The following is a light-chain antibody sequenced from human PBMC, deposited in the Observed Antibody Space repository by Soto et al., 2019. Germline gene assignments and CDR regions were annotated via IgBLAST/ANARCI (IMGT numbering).Light chain of an antibody. CDR2: LNSDGSH. Sequence: QSVLTQSPSASASLGASVKLTCTLSSGHSNYAIAWHQQQSEKGPRYLMKLNSDGSHSKGDGIPDRFSGSSSGAERYLTISSLQSEDEADSYCQTWGSGIVVFGGGTMLTVL. V-gene: IGLV4-69*01. J-gene: IGLJ2*01. CDR1: SGHSNYA. CDR3: QTWGSGIVV.